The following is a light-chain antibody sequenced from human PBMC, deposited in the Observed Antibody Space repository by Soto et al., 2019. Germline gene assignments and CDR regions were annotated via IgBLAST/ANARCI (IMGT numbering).Light chain of an antibody. CDR2: DAS. CDR3: QLRSNWPPRVT. V-gene: IGKV3-11*01. Sequence: EIVLEQSPATLSLSPGERATLSCRASQSVSSYLAWYQQKPGQAPRLLIYDASNRATGIPARFSGSGSGTDFTLTISSLEPEDFAVYYCQLRSNWPPRVTFGQGTRLEIK. CDR1: QSVSSY. J-gene: IGKJ5*01.